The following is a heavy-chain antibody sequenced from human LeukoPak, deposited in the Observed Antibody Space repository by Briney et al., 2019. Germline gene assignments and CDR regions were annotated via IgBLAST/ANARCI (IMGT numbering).Heavy chain of an antibody. CDR2: ISSSGSTI. J-gene: IGHJ4*02. D-gene: IGHD6-19*01. V-gene: IGHV3-48*03. CDR1: GFTFSSYE. Sequence: AGGSLRLSCAASGFTFSSYEMNWVRQAPGKGLEWVSYISSSGSTIYYADSVKGRFTISRDNANSSLYLQMNSLRAEDTAVYYCARRLVRGHFDYWGQGTLVTVSS. CDR3: ARRLVRGHFDY.